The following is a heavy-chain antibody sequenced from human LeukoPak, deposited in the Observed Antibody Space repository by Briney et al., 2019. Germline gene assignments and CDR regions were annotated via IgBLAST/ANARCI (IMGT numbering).Heavy chain of an antibody. J-gene: IGHJ6*02. D-gene: IGHD3-3*01. CDR3: ARNYYDFWSGYYTDYYYGMDV. CDR2: IYYSGST. Sequence: PSETLSLTCTVSGGSISSYYWSWIRQPPGKGLEWIGYIYYSGSTNYNPSLKSRVTISVDTSKNQISLKLSSVTAADTAVYYCARNYYDFWSGYYTDYYYGMDVWGQGTTVTVSS. CDR1: GGSISSYY. V-gene: IGHV4-59*01.